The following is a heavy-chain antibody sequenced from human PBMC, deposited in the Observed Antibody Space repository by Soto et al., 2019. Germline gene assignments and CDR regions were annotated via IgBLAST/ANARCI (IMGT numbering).Heavy chain of an antibody. J-gene: IGHJ4*02. V-gene: IGHV3-53*01. CDR2: IYSGGST. CDR3: TRDTAGYKDY. Sequence: EVQLVESGGGLIQPGGSLRLSCAASGFTISNNYMSWVRKAPGKGMEWVSIIYSGGSTDYEDSVKGRFTISRDNSKNRLFLQMSGLKAGDTAVYYCTRDTAGYKDYWGQGTLVTVSS. D-gene: IGHD5-12*01. CDR1: GFTISNNY.